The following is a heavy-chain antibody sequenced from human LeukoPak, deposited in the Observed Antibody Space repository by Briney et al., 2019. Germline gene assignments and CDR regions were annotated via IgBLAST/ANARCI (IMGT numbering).Heavy chain of an antibody. CDR1: GFTFSSYW. CDR2: INGDGSNT. J-gene: IGHJ4*02. Sequence: GGSLRLSCAASGFTFSSYWMHWVRQAPGKGLVWVSRINGDGSNTNYADSVKGRFTISRDSAKNTLYLQMNSLRAEDTAVYYCASLPQSWATRDNWGQGTLVTVSS. D-gene: IGHD7-27*01. CDR3: ASLPQSWATRDN. V-gene: IGHV3-74*01.